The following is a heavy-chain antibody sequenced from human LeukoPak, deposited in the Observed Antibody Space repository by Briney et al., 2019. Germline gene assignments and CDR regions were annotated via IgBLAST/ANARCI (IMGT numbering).Heavy chain of an antibody. Sequence: GESLRLSCAASGFTFSSYSMSWVRQAPGKGPEWVSFISSRSSTIYYADSVKGRFTISRDNAKNSLYLKMNSLRAEDTAVYYCARVSATFLGNSGYDYSGGDYWGQGTLVIVSS. CDR1: GFTFSSYS. CDR2: ISSRSSTI. CDR3: ARVSATFLGNSGYDYSGGDY. V-gene: IGHV3-48*01. J-gene: IGHJ4*02. D-gene: IGHD5-12*01.